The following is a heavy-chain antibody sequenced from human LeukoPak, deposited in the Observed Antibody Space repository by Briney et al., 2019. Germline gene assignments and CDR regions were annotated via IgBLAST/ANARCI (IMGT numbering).Heavy chain of an antibody. CDR1: GGSVSSGSYY. V-gene: IGHV4-61*01. Sequence: SETLSLTCTVSGGSVSSGSYYWSWIRQPPGKGLEWIGHIYYSGSTNYNPSLKSRLTISIDTSKNQFSLRLSSVTAADTAVYYCARGAAGYSNGWGQGTLVTVSS. CDR3: ARGAAGYSNG. D-gene: IGHD5-18*01. J-gene: IGHJ4*02. CDR2: IYYSGST.